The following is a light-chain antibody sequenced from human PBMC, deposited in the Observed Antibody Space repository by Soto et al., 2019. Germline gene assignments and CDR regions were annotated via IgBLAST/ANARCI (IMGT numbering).Light chain of an antibody. J-gene: IGKJ1*01. CDR2: GAS. CDR3: QQYGRT. CDR1: QSVSSSY. Sequence: EIVLTQSPGILSLSPGEGATLSCRASQSVSSSYLAWYQQKPGQAPRLLIYGASSRATGIPDRFSGSGSGTDFTLTISRLEPEDFAVYYCQQYGRTFGQGTKVDIK. V-gene: IGKV3-20*01.